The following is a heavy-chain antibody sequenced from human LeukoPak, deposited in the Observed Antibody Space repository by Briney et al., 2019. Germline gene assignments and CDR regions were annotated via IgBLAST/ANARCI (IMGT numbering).Heavy chain of an antibody. CDR2: ISGGGGST. V-gene: IGHV3-23*01. CDR1: GFTFSTYV. J-gene: IGHJ4*02. Sequence: GGSLRLSCAASGFTFSTYVMSRDRQAPGKGLEWVSGISGGGGSTYYADSVKGRFTISRDKSKNTLYLHMNSLRGEDTAVYYCAKGTIGAAGTGANWGQGTLVTVSS. CDR3: AKGTIGAAGTGAN. D-gene: IGHD6-13*01.